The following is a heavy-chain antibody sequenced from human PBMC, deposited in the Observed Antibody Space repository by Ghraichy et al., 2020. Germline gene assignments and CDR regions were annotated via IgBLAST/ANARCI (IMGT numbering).Heavy chain of an antibody. CDR1: GGSISSSSYY. Sequence: SETLSLTCSVSGGSISSSSYYWGWIRQPPGKGLEWIGSIYHSGSTLYNPSLKSRVTISVDTSKNQFSLKLSSVTAADTAVYYCARSIVVVPAANLFLDYWGQGTLVTVSS. CDR3: ARSIVVVPAANLFLDY. J-gene: IGHJ4*02. CDR2: IYHSGST. D-gene: IGHD2-2*01. V-gene: IGHV4-39*01.